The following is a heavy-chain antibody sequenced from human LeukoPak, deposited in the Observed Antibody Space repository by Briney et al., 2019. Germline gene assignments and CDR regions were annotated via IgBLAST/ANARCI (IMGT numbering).Heavy chain of an antibody. D-gene: IGHD3-22*01. CDR1: GLTFSSYA. CDR3: GRDGDSSGYFYFDN. J-gene: IGHJ4*02. Sequence: GGSLRLSCAASGLTFSSYAMHWVRQAPGKGLEWVAVISYDGSNKYYADSVKGRFTISRDNSKNTLYLEMNSLRADDTAVYYCGRDGDSSGYFYFDNWGQGTLVTVSS. CDR2: ISYDGSNK. V-gene: IGHV3-30-3*01.